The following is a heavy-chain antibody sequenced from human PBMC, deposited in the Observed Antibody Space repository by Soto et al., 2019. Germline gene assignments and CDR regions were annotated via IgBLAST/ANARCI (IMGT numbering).Heavy chain of an antibody. D-gene: IGHD3-22*01. V-gene: IGHV1-69*04. CDR1: GGTFSSYT. Sequence: ASVKVSCKASGGTFSSYTISWVRQAPGQGLEWMGRIIPILGIANYAQKFQGRVTITADKSTSTAYMELSSLRSEDTAVYYCAREEGEYYDSSGYFFLDYWGQGTLVTVSS. CDR2: IIPILGIA. J-gene: IGHJ4*02. CDR3: AREEGEYYDSSGYFFLDY.